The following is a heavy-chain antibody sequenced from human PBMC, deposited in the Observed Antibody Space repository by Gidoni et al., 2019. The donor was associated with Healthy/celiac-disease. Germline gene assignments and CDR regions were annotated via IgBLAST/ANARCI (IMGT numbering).Heavy chain of an antibody. CDR2: ISGSGVST. D-gene: IGHD6-19*01. CDR3: AKDYRIAVAGPYFDL. CDR1: GFTFSSYA. Sequence: EVQLLESGGGLVQPGGSLRLSCAASGFTFSSYAMSWVRQAPGKGLEWVSAISGSGVSTYYADSVKGRFTISRDNSKNTLYLQMNSLRAEDTAVYYCAKDYRIAVAGPYFDLWGRGTLVTVSS. V-gene: IGHV3-23*01. J-gene: IGHJ2*01.